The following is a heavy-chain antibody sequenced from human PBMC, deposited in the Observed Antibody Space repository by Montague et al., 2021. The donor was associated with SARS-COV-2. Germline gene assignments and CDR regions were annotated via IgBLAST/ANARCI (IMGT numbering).Heavy chain of an antibody. D-gene: IGHD3-9*01. CDR2: IDWDDDK. CDR3: ARIRDYDILTGSYSGFDY. V-gene: IGHV2-70*01. Sequence: PELVKPTQTPTLTCTFSGLSLSTSGLCVSWIRQPPGKALEWLALIDWDDDKYYSTSLKTRLTISKDTSKNQVVLTMTNMDPVDTATYYCARIRDYDILTGSYSGFDYWGQGTLVTVSS. J-gene: IGHJ4*02. CDR1: GLSLSTSGLC.